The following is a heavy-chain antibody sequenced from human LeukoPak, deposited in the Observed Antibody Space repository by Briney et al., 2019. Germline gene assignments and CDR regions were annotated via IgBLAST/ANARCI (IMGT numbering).Heavy chain of an antibody. CDR3: ARDRGAATGTVSLDY. Sequence: GGSLRLSCAASGFTFSTYSMNWVRQAPGKGLEWVSDITSSSRYIYYADSVKGRFTISRDNAKNALYLQMNSLRAEDTAVYYCARDRGAATGTVSLDYWGQGTLVTVSS. J-gene: IGHJ4*02. CDR1: GFTFSTYS. CDR2: ITSSSRYI. V-gene: IGHV3-21*06. D-gene: IGHD1-1*01.